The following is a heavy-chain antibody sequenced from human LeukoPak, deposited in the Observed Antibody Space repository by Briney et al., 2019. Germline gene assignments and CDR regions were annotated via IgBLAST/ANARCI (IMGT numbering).Heavy chain of an antibody. CDR1: GFTFSSYG. CDR2: ISGSGGST. CDR3: ARKSASGNYPLDY. V-gene: IGHV3-23*01. D-gene: IGHD3-10*01. J-gene: IGHJ4*02. Sequence: GGTLRLSCAASGFTFSSYGMSWVRQAPGKGLEWVSAISGSGGSTYYADSVKGRFTISRDNAKNTVFLQMSSLRAEDTALYYCARKSASGNYPLDYWGQGTLVTVSS.